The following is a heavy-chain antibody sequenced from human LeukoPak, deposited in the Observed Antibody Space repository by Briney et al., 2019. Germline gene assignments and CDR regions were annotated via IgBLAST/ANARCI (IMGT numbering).Heavy chain of an antibody. D-gene: IGHD2-21*02. CDR2: CDPEDGET. Sequence: ASVKVSCKVSGYTFTELCIHWVRQAPGKGLEWMGGCDPEDGETLYAQKFQGRVTMTEDTSTDTAYMQLSSLRSEDTAVYYCAKSYIVVVTALYYFDYWGQGTLVTVSS. V-gene: IGHV1-24*01. J-gene: IGHJ4*02. CDR3: AKSYIVVVTALYYFDY. CDR1: GYTFTELC.